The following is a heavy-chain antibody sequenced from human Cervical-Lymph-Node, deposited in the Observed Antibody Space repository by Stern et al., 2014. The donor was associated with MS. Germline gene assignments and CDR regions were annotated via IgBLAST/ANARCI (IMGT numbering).Heavy chain of an antibody. CDR1: GYTFIDYY. CDR3: PSRNFGP. CDR2: VDPKDGAT. J-gene: IGHJ5*02. Sequence: EIQLVQSGAEVKEPGATVKISCKVSGYTFIDYYLNWVRQAPGKGLEWMGLVDPKDGATKLSERVQDRFTINADTAIDTACIDLSDLRSEDTAIYYSPSRNFGPWGQGTLVTVSS. V-gene: IGHV1-69-2*01.